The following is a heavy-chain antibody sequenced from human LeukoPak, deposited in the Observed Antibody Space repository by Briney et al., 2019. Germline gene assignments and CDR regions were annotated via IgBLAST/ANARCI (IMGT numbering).Heavy chain of an antibody. CDR3: TALDIVVVPAASN. CDR1: GFTFSNAW. V-gene: IGHV3-15*01. J-gene: IGHJ4*02. CDR2: IKSKTDCGTT. D-gene: IGHD2-2*01. Sequence: GGSLRLSCAASGFTFSNAWMSWVRQAPGKGLEWVGRIKSKTDCGTTDHAAPVKGRFTISRDDSKNTLYLQMNSLKTEDTAVYYCTALDIVVVPAASNWGQGTLVTVSS.